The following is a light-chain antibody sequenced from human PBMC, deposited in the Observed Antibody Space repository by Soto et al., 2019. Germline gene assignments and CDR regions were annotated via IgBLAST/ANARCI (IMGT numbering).Light chain of an antibody. CDR2: NAS. V-gene: IGKV1-5*01. J-gene: IGKJ1*01. CDR1: QSISSW. Sequence: DIQMTQSPSTLSASVGDRVTITCRASQSISSWLAWYQQKPGKAPKLLIYNASSLESGVPSRFSGSGSGIEFTLTISSLQPDDFATYYCQQYNSYWTFCQGTKVEIK. CDR3: QQYNSYWT.